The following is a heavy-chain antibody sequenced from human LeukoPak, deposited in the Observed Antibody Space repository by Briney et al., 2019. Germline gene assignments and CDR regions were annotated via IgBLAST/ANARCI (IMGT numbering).Heavy chain of an antibody. D-gene: IGHD6-19*01. V-gene: IGHV4-39*02. J-gene: IGHJ4*02. CDR1: GGSISTSSYY. CDR3: ARRTDRSAWSTYFDY. CDR2: LYYSGST. Sequence: TSETLSLTCSVSGGSISTSSYYWDWIRQPPGKGLAWIGSLYYSGSTYYNPSLNGRVTISGDTSKNHFSLNLGSVTAADTAVYYCARRTDRSAWSTYFDYWGQGTLVTVSS.